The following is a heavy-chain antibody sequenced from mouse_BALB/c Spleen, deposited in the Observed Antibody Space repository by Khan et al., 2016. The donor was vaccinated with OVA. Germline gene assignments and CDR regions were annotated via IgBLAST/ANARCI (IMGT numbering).Heavy chain of an antibody. D-gene: IGHD2-1*01. Sequence: EVELVESGGGLVRPGGSLKLSCAASGFSFTSYTMSWVRPTPEKRLEWVATLSSGSTYTYYPDRVKGRFTISSDNPMNTLYLQLSSLKSEDTAMYYCTRDGNYAHWYIDLWGAGTKVTVSS. CDR2: LSSGSTYT. V-gene: IGHV5-6-4*01. J-gene: IGHJ1*01. CDR1: GFSFTSYT. CDR3: TRDGNYAHWYIDL.